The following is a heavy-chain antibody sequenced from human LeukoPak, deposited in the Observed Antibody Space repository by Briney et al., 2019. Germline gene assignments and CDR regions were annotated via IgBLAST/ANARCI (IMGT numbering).Heavy chain of an antibody. CDR1: GASISYYY. CDR2: ISTSGTT. CDR3: ARDVVAAAGTWDY. V-gene: IGHV4-4*07. D-gene: IGHD6-13*01. Sequence: PSETLSLTCTVSGASISYYYWSWIRQPAGKGLEWIGRISTSGTTNYNPSLKSRVTMSVDTSKNQFSLKLSSVTAADTAVYYCARDVVAAAGTWDYWGQGTLVTVSS. J-gene: IGHJ4*02.